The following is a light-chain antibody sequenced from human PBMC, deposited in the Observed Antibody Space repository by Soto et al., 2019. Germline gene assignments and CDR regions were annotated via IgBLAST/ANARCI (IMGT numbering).Light chain of an antibody. CDR3: QQYNKWPIT. V-gene: IGKV3-15*01. Sequence: EIVLTQSPATLSVSPGERATLSCRASQSVGSLLAWYQQKAGQAPRLLIYRASSRATGISGSFSGSGSGTEFTLTITSLQSEDSAVYYCQQYNKWPITFGQGTRPEIK. CDR2: RAS. CDR1: QSVGSL. J-gene: IGKJ5*01.